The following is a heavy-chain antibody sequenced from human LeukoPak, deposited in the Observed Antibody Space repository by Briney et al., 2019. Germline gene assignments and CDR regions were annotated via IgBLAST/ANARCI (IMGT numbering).Heavy chain of an antibody. CDR3: ARNDFWSAPFDY. CDR2: ISSSSSYI. Sequence: PGRSLRLSCAASGFTFSSYSMNWVRQAPGKGLEWVSSISSSSSYIYYADSVKGRFTISRDNAKNSLYLQMNSLRAEDTAVYYCARNDFWSAPFDYWGQGTLVTVSS. V-gene: IGHV3-21*01. D-gene: IGHD3-3*01. J-gene: IGHJ4*02. CDR1: GFTFSSYS.